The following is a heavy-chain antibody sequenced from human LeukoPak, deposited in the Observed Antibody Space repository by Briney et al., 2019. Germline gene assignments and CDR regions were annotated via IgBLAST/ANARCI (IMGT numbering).Heavy chain of an antibody. Sequence: GGSLGLSCAASGFTFDDYGMSWVRQAPGKGLEWVSGINWNGVSTGYADSVKGRFTIFRDNAKNSLYLQMNSLRAEDTALYHCARVVGSGTNRWFDPWGQGTLVTVSS. CDR3: ARVVGSGTNRWFDP. CDR1: GFTFDDYG. CDR2: INWNGVST. J-gene: IGHJ5*02. V-gene: IGHV3-20*01. D-gene: IGHD3-10*01.